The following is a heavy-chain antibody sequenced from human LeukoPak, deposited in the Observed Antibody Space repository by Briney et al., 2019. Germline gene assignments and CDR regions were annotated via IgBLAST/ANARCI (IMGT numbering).Heavy chain of an antibody. CDR3: ARGGSGNWNAPFDY. D-gene: IGHD1-1*01. CDR2: ISSSTIYT. J-gene: IGHJ4*02. CDR1: GFTLSNYA. Sequence: GGSLRLSCAASGFTLSNYAMSWVRQAPGKGLEWVSSISSSTIYTYYADSVKGRFTISRDNAKNSLYLQMNSLRAEDTAVYYCARGGSGNWNAPFDYWGQGTLVTVSS. V-gene: IGHV3-21*01.